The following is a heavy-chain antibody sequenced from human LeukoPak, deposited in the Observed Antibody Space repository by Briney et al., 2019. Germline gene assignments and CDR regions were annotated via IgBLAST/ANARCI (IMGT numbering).Heavy chain of an antibody. J-gene: IGHJ3*02. Sequence: SETLSLTCTVSGGSISSYYWSWLRQPPVKVLEWIGYIYYSGSTNYNPSLKSRVTISVDTSKNQFSLKLSSVTAADTAVYYCAATVEMATNNAFDIWGQGTMVTVSS. CDR1: GGSISSYY. D-gene: IGHD5-24*01. CDR3: AATVEMATNNAFDI. CDR2: IYYSGST. V-gene: IGHV4-59*08.